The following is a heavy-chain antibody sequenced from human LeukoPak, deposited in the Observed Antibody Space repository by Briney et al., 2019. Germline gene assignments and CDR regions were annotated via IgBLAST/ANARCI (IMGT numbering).Heavy chain of an antibody. CDR2: INPNSGGT. Sequence: GASVKVSCKASGYTFTGYYMHWVRQAPGQGLEWMGWINPNSGGTNYAQKFQGRVTMTRDTSISTAYMELSSLRSDDTAVYYCALGGNVDTAMVEYNWFDPWGQGTLVTVSS. CDR3: ALGGNVDTAMVEYNWFDP. CDR1: GYTFTGYY. V-gene: IGHV1-2*02. J-gene: IGHJ5*02. D-gene: IGHD5-18*01.